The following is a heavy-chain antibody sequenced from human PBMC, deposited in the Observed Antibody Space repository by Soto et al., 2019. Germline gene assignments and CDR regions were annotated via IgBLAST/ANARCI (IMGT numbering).Heavy chain of an antibody. CDR2: IYNSGST. CDR1: GASIITCSDAW. CDR3: AKMVGATLVDY. Sequence: QVQLQESGPGLVKPSGTLSLTCTVSGASIITCSDAWWSWVRQPPGKGLEWIGEIYNSGSTNYNPSLKSRVTMSVDKSKNQFSLRLSSVTAADTAVYYCAKMVGATLVDYWGQGTLVTVSS. J-gene: IGHJ4*02. V-gene: IGHV4-4*02. D-gene: IGHD1-26*01.